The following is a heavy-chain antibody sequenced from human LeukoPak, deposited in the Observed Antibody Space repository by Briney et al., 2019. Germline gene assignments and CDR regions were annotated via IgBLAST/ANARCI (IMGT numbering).Heavy chain of an antibody. D-gene: IGHD3-10*01. Sequence: SETLSLTCAVYGGSFSGYYWSWIRQPPGKGLEWIGEINHSGSTNYNPSLKSRVTISVDTSKNQFSLKLSSVTAADTAVYYCARLIVRGVPMRLWTNNYFDYWGQGTLVTVSS. CDR3: ARLIVRGVPMRLWTNNYFDY. J-gene: IGHJ4*02. CDR1: GGSFSGYY. CDR2: INHSGST. V-gene: IGHV4-34*01.